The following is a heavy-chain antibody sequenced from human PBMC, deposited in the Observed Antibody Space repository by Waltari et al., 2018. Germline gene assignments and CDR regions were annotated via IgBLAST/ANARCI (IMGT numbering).Heavy chain of an antibody. J-gene: IGHJ3*02. CDR3: ARGKWVEMAHNGAFDI. Sequence: QVQLVQSGAEVKKPGSSVKVSCKASGGTFSSYAISWVRQAPGQGLEWMGGIIPILGIANDAQKFQGRVTITADESTSTAYMELSSLRSEDTAVYYCARGKWVEMAHNGAFDIWGQGTMVTVSS. V-gene: IGHV1-69*04. D-gene: IGHD1-26*01. CDR2: IIPILGIA. CDR1: GGTFSSYA.